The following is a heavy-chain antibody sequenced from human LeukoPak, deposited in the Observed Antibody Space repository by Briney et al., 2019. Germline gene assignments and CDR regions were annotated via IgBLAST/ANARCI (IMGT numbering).Heavy chain of an antibody. CDR3: AMAGMITFGGVIVTGSYFDY. Sequence: ASVKVSCKVSGYTLTELSMHWVRQAPGKGLEWMGGFDPEDGETIYAQKCQGRVTMTEDTSTDTAYMELSSLRSEDTAVYYCAMAGMITFGGVIVTGSYFDYWGQGTLVTVSS. CDR2: FDPEDGET. V-gene: IGHV1-24*01. J-gene: IGHJ4*02. D-gene: IGHD3-16*02. CDR1: GYTLTELS.